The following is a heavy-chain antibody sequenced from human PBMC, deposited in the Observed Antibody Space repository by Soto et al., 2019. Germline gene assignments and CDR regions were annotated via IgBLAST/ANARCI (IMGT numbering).Heavy chain of an antibody. V-gene: IGHV3-23*01. D-gene: IGHD3-10*01. J-gene: IGHJ6*02. CDR3: AKALEGVVPQYGSGSYYTRPPYYYYGMDV. CDR2: ISGSGGST. CDR1: GFTFSSYA. Sequence: PGGSLRLSCAASGFTFSSYAMSWVRQAPGKGLEWVSAISGSGGSTYYADSVKGRFTISRDNSKNTLYLQMNSLRAEDTAVYYCAKALEGVVPQYGSGSYYTRPPYYYYGMDVWGQGTTVTVSS.